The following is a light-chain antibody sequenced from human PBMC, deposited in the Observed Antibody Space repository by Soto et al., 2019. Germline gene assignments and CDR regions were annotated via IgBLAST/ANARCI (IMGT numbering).Light chain of an antibody. V-gene: IGKV2-28*01. J-gene: IGKJ3*01. CDR2: LGS. CDR1: QSLLHSNGYNY. Sequence: EIVMTQSPLSLPVTPGEPASISCRSSQSLLHSNGYNYLDWYLQKPGQSPQLLIYLGSNRASGVPDRFSGSGLGTDFTLKISRVEAADVGVCYCMQALLPQFTFGPGTKVDIK. CDR3: MQALLPQFT.